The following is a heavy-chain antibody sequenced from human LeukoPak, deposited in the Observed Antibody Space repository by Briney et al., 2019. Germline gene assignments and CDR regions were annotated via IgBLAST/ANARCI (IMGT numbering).Heavy chain of an antibody. CDR3: ARTDPYYYDSSGSFDY. CDR2: INPNSDVT. D-gene: IGHD3-22*01. V-gene: IGHV1-2*02. Sequence: ASVKVSCKASGYAFTGYYMHWVRQAPGQGLEWMGWINPNSDVTNSAQKFQGRVTMTRDMSFGTAYMELSRLRSDDTAVYYCARTDPYYYDSSGSFDYWGQGTLVTVSS. J-gene: IGHJ4*02. CDR1: GYAFTGYY.